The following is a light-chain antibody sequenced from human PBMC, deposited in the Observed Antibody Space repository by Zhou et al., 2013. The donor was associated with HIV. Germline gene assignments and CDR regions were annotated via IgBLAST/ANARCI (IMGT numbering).Light chain of an antibody. J-gene: IGKJ4*01. Sequence: EIVLTQSPGTLSVSPGERVTFACRASQNFSNTYLAWYQHKPGQAPRLLIYDASKRPTGIPARFSGSGSGTDFALTISSLEPEDFAVYYCQQRSIWVTFGGGTKVEIK. CDR3: QQRSIWVT. CDR1: QNFSNTY. CDR2: DAS. V-gene: IGKV3D-20*02.